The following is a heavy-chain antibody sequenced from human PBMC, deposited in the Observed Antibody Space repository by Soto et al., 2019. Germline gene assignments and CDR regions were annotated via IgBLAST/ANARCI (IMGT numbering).Heavy chain of an antibody. V-gene: IGHV3-21*01. CDR1: GFTFSSYS. D-gene: IGHD2-15*01. CDR3: AGDQHGGLYYYCGMDV. Sequence: LRLSCAASGFTFSSYSMNWVRQAPGKGLEWVSSICSSSSYIYYADSVKGRFTIARDNAKNSLYLKMNSLRAEDMAVYDRAGDQHGGLYYYCGMDVWGQGTMVTVSS. J-gene: IGHJ6*02. CDR2: ICSSSSYI.